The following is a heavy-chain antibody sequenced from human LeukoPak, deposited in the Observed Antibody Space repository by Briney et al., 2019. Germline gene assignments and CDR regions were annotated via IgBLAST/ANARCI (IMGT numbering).Heavy chain of an antibody. Sequence: GGSLRLSCAATGFTVSSNYMNWVRQAPGKGLEWVSVIYSTRTTYYADSVKGRFTISRDNAKNSLYLQMNSLRAEDTAVYYCARVRGYSYGYGYYYYYMDVWGKGTTVTVSS. J-gene: IGHJ6*03. V-gene: IGHV3-53*01. CDR3: ARVRGYSYGYGYYYYYMDV. CDR2: IYSTRTT. D-gene: IGHD5-18*01. CDR1: GFTVSSNY.